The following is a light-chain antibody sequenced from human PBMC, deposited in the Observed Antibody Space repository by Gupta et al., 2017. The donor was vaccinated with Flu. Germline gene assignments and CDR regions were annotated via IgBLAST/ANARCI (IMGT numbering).Light chain of an antibody. J-gene: IGLJ3*02. V-gene: IGLV4-69*01. CDR2: VSGGGRY. CDR3: QTWGTGYRV. Sequence: VLTQSPSASASLGASVKRTCTLSSRHSTYDIAWHQHQPEKGPRFLMTVSGGGRYRKGDGIPDRFSGSTSGAERFLIISSLQSEDEADYYCQTWGTGYRVFGGGTKLTVL. CDR1: SRHSTYD.